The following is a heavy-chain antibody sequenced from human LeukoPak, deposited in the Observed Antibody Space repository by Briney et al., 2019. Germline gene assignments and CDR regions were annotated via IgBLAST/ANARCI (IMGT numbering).Heavy chain of an antibody. V-gene: IGHV4-59*12. CDR3: AREEVEGYCSSTSCYTEAFDI. D-gene: IGHD2-2*02. Sequence: SETLSLTCTVSGGSISSYYWSWIRQPPGKGLVWNGHIYYSGSTNYNPSLKSRVTISVDTSKNQFSLKLSSVTAADTAVYYCAREEVEGYCSSTSCYTEAFDIWGQGTMVTVSS. CDR2: IYYSGST. J-gene: IGHJ3*02. CDR1: GGSISSYY.